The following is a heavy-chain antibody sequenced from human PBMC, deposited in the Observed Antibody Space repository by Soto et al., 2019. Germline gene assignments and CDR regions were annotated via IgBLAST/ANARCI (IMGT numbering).Heavy chain of an antibody. CDR1: GFTFSSYS. V-gene: IGHV3-21*04. Sequence: PGGSLRLSCAASGFTFSSYSMNWVRQAPGKGLEWVSSISSSSSYIYYADSVKGRFTISRDNAKNSLYLQMNSLRAEDTAVYYCARDRPQTEASTHLRWLRPRDYYYYGMDVWGQGTTVTVSS. CDR2: ISSSSSYI. CDR3: ARDRPQTEASTHLRWLRPRDYYYYGMDV. J-gene: IGHJ6*02. D-gene: IGHD5-12*01.